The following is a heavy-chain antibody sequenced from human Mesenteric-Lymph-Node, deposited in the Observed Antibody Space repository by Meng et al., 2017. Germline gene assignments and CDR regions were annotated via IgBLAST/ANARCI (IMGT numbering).Heavy chain of an antibody. Sequence: SETLSLTCTVSGGSISNYYWSWIRQPAGKGLEWIGRIYISGATNYNPSLKSRVTMSEDTSKNQFSLKLISVTAADTAVYYCARATLPFWSGYYTGSVRGRLFHDYWGQGTLVTVSS. CDR1: GGSISNYY. D-gene: IGHD3-3*01. CDR2: IYISGAT. V-gene: IGHV4-4*07. CDR3: ARATLPFWSGYYTGSVRGRLFHDY. J-gene: IGHJ4*02.